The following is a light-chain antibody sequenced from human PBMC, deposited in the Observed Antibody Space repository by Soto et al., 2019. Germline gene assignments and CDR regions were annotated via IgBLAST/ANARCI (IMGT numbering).Light chain of an antibody. CDR3: QQYGT. J-gene: IGKJ2*01. CDR2: KAS. Sequence: DLQMTQSPSTLSASVGDRVTIACRASQSISGWLAWYQQKPGKAPKLLIYKASSLESGVPLRFSGSGYGAEFTLTISSLQPDDFATYYCQQYGTFGQGTKLEIK. V-gene: IGKV1-5*03. CDR1: QSISGW.